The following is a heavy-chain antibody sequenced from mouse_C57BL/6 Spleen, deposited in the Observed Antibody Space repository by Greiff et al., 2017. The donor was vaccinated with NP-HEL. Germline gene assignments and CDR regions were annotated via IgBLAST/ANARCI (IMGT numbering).Heavy chain of an antibody. V-gene: IGHV1-82*01. Sequence: QVQLQQSGPELVKPGASVKISCKASGYAFSSSWMNWVKQRPGKGLEWIGRIYPGDGDTNYNGKFKGKATLTADKSSSTAYMQLSSLTSEDSAVYFCARKERSYGYFDVWGTGTTVTVSS. CDR2: IYPGDGDT. J-gene: IGHJ1*03. CDR3: ARKERSYGYFDV. CDR1: GYAFSSSW.